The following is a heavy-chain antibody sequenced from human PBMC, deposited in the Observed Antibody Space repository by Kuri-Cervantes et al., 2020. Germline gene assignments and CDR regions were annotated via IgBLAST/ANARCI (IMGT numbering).Heavy chain of an antibody. CDR1: GDSISSGVYY. D-gene: IGHD2-8*01. CDR3: ARVNGTGPFDY. Sequence: SETLSLTCSVSGDSISSGVYYWGWIRQPPGKGLEWIGSSYYSGSTYYNPSLKSRATISVDKSKNQFSLKLSSVTAADTAVYYCARVNGTGPFDYWGQGTLVTVSS. CDR2: SYYSGST. J-gene: IGHJ4*02. V-gene: IGHV4-39*07.